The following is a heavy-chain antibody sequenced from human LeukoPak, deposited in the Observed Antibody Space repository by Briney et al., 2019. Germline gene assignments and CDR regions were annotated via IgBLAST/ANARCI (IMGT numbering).Heavy chain of an antibody. CDR2: ISGSGGST. CDR1: GFTFSSYA. CDR3: AKCGGRGDYRSDY. Sequence: PGGSLRLSCAASGFTFSSYAMSWVRQAPGKGLEWVSAISGSGGSTYYADSVKGRFTISGDNSKNTLYLQMNSLRAEDTAVYYCAKCGGRGDYRSDYWGQGTLVTVSS. V-gene: IGHV3-23*01. J-gene: IGHJ4*02. D-gene: IGHD4-17*01.